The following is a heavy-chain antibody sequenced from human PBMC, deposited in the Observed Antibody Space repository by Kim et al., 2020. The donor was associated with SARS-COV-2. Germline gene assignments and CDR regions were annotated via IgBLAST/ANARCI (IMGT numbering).Heavy chain of an antibody. Sequence: SYNPSLKSRVTISVDTSKNQFSLKLSSVTAADTAVYYCARLGDFWSGSDYWGQGTLVTVSS. V-gene: IGHV4-39*01. CDR3: ARLGDFWSGSDY. J-gene: IGHJ4*02. D-gene: IGHD3-3*01.